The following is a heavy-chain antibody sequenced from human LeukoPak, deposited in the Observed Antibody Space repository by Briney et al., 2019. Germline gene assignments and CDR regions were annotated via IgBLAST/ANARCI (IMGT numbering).Heavy chain of an antibody. CDR3: ARSELRTSKYYFDY. CDR2: IYYSGST. V-gene: IGHV4-31*03. J-gene: IGHJ4*02. D-gene: IGHD1-26*01. Sequence: SETLSLTCTVSGGSISSGGYYWSWIRQHPGKGLEWIGYIYYSGSTYYNPPLKSRVTISVDTSKNQFSLKLSSVTAADTAVYYCARSELRTSKYYFDYWGQGTLVTVSS. CDR1: GGSISSGGYY.